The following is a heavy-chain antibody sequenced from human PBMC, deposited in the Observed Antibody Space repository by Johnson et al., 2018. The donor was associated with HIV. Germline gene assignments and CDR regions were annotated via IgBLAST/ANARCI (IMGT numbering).Heavy chain of an antibody. CDR3: AKDFISLAYWGGDCYSAAFDI. CDR1: GFTFDDYG. D-gene: IGHD2-21*02. J-gene: IGHJ3*02. V-gene: IGHV3-20*04. Sequence: MLLVESGGGVVRPGGSLRLSCAPSGFTFDDYGMSWVRQAPGKGLEWVSGINWNGGNTSYADSVKGRFTISRDNAKNSLYLQMNSLRAEDTALYYCAKDFISLAYWGGDCYSAAFDIWGQGTMVTVSS. CDR2: INWNGGNT.